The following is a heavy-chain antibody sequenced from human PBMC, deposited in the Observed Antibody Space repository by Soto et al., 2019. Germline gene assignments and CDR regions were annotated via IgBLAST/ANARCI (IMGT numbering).Heavy chain of an antibody. J-gene: IGHJ4*02. V-gene: IGHV3-33*01. CDR1: EFTFSSYG. CDR3: ARAYSSSWSAFDY. D-gene: IGHD6-13*01. Sequence: QVQLVESGGGVVQPGRSLRLSCAASEFTFSSYGMHWVRQAPGKGLEWVAVIWYDGSNKYYADSVKGRFTISRDNSKNTLYLQMNSLRAEDTAVYYCARAYSSSWSAFDYWGQGTLGTVSS. CDR2: IWYDGSNK.